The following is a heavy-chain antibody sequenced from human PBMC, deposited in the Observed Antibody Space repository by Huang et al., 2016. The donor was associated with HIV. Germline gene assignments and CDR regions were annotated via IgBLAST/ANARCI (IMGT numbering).Heavy chain of an antibody. J-gene: IGHJ4*02. V-gene: IGHV3-74*01. D-gene: IGHD3-22*01. CDR1: GFSISSYW. CDR3: ARDPRIQSWLNFFDY. Sequence: EVQLVESGGGLVQPGGSLRLSCAASGFSISSYWMHWVRQAPGKGLVVVSRINSDGSRTSFADSVQGRFTISRDNAKNTLYLQMNSLRAEDTAVYYCARDPRIQSWLNFFDYWGQGTLVSVSS. CDR2: INSDGSRT.